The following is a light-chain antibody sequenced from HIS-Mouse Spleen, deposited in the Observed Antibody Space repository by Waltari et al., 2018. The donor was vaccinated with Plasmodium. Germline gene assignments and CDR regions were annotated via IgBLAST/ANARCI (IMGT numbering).Light chain of an antibody. J-gene: IGLJ3*02. CDR2: DVS. CDR1: STDVGVYNY. Sequence: QSALTPPPSVSGSPGQSVTISCPGTSTDVGVYNYVSWYQQHPGKAPKLMIYDVSKRPSGVPDRFSGSKSGNTASLTISGLQAEDEADYYCCSYAGSYTWVFGGGTKLTVL. V-gene: IGLV2-11*02. CDR3: CSYAGSYTWV.